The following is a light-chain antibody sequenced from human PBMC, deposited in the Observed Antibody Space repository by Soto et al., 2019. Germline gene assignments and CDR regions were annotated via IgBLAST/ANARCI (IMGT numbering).Light chain of an antibody. J-gene: IGKJ4*01. CDR1: QSVSSSY. CDR2: GAS. CDR3: HQYDSSPLT. V-gene: IGKV3-20*01. Sequence: EMVLTQSPGTLSLSPGESATRSCRASQSVSSSYLAWYQQKPGQAPRLLIYGASSRATVIPDRFSGSESGTDFTLTISRLEPEDFAVYYCHQYDSSPLTFGGGTKVEIK.